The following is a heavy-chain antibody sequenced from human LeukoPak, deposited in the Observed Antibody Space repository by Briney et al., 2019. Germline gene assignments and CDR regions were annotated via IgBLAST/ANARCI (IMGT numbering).Heavy chain of an antibody. Sequence: GGSLRLSCAASGFTFSTYAIHWVRRAPGKGLEWVAVISYDGSNTYYADSVKGRFTISRDNSKNTLYLQMTSLRAEDTAVYYCARDSGAGWELPKYYFDCWGQGTLVTVSS. D-gene: IGHD1-26*01. CDR2: ISYDGSNT. CDR1: GFTFSTYA. J-gene: IGHJ4*02. V-gene: IGHV3-30-3*01. CDR3: ARDSGAGWELPKYYFDC.